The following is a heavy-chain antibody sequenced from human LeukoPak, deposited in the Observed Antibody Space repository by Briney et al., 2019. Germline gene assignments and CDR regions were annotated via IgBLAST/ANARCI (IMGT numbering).Heavy chain of an antibody. CDR2: TKPDGSET. CDR1: GFTFSNYW. J-gene: IGHJ5*02. V-gene: IGHV3-7*01. Sequence: AGRSLRLSCAASGFTFSNYWMSWVRQAPGKGLEWLANTKPDGSETHYVDSVKGRFTVSRDNAKNSLYLQVDSLRADDTAVYYCARYSSSSSVVALGQGALVTVSS. D-gene: IGHD6-13*01. CDR3: ARYSSSSSVVA.